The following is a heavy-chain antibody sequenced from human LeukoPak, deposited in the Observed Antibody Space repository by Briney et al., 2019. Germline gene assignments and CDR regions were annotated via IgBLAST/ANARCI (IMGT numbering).Heavy chain of an antibody. V-gene: IGHV4-38-2*01. CDR1: GYSISSGYY. Sequence: PSETLSLTCAVSGYSISSGYYWGWIRQPPGKGLEWIGIIYHSGSTYYNPSLKSRVTISVDTSKNQFSLKLSSVTAADTAVYYCARRAASSTYYYYYYMDVWGKGTTVTVSS. CDR2: IYHSGST. D-gene: IGHD1-1*01. CDR3: ARRAASSTYYYYYYMDV. J-gene: IGHJ6*03.